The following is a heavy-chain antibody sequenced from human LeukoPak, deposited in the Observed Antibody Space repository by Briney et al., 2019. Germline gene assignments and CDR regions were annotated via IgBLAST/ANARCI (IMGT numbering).Heavy chain of an antibody. CDR3: ARGFSSSGWYSDY. Sequence: ASVKVSCKVSGYTLTELSMHWVRQAPGQGLEWMGWISAYNGNTNYAQKLQGRVTMTTDTSTSTAYMELRSLRSDDTAVYYCARGFSSSGWYSDYWGQGTLVTVSS. J-gene: IGHJ4*02. D-gene: IGHD6-19*01. CDR1: GYTLTELS. CDR2: ISAYNGNT. V-gene: IGHV1-18*01.